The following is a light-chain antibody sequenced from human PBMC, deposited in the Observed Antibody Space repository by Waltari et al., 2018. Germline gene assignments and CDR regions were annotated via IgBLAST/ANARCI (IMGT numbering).Light chain of an antibody. CDR1: QSISSY. V-gene: IGKV1-39*01. Sequence: DIQMTQSPPSLSASAGDLVTITCRESQSISSYLNWYQQKPGIAPKLLIYAASSLQSGVPSRFSGSGYGRDFTFIIRSLQPEDFATYSCQQSYSHTRTFGQGTKVEIK. CDR2: AAS. CDR3: QQSYSHTRT. J-gene: IGKJ1*01.